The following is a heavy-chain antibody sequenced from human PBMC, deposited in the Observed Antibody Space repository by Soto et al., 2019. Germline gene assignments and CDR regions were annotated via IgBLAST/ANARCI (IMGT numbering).Heavy chain of an antibody. CDR2: IYYSGST. V-gene: IGHV4-59*08. Sequence: SETLSLTCTVSGGSISSYYWSWIRQPPGKGLEWIGYIYYSGSTNYNPSLKSRVTISVDTSKNQFSLKLSSVTAADTAVYYCARLSPSGDYAVYFDYWGQGTLVTVSS. CDR1: GGSISSYY. J-gene: IGHJ4*02. CDR3: ARLSPSGDYAVYFDY. D-gene: IGHD4-17*01.